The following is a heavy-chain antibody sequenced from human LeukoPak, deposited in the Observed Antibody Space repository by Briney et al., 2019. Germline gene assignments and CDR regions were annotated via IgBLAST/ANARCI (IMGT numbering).Heavy chain of an antibody. V-gene: IGHV1-18*01. D-gene: IGHD3-10*01. CDR1: GYTFTSYG. Sequence: ASVKVPCKASGYTFTSYGISWVRQAPGQGLEWMGWISGYNGNTNYAQKLQGRVTMTTDTSTSTAYMEMRSLRSDDTAVYYCARDSMPYYYGSGSYYNDYWGQGTLVTVSS. J-gene: IGHJ4*02. CDR3: ARDSMPYYYGSGSYYNDY. CDR2: ISGYNGNT.